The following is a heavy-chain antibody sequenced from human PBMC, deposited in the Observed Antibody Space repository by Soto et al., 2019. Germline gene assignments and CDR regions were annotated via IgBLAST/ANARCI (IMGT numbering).Heavy chain of an antibody. V-gene: IGHV4-59*08. J-gene: IGHJ4*02. CDR1: GGSISSYY. Sequence: SETLSLTCTVSGGSISSYYWSWIRQPPGKGLEWIGYIYYSGSTNYNPSLKSRVTISVDTSKNQFSLKLSSVTAADTAVYYCARHAEGQGFGELREDYWGQGTLVTVSS. CDR3: ARHAEGQGFGELREDY. D-gene: IGHD3-10*01. CDR2: IYYSGST.